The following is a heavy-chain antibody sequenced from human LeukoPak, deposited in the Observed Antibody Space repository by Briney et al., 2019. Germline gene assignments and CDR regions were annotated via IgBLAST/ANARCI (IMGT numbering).Heavy chain of an antibody. CDR3: AREVGYYYDSSGYYLDY. D-gene: IGHD3-22*01. J-gene: IGHJ4*02. Sequence: PSETLSLTCTVSGGSISSGDYYWSWIRQPPGKGLEWIGYIYYSGSTYYNPSLKSRVTISVDTSKNQFSLKLSSVTAADTAVYYCAREVGYYYDSSGYYLDYWGQGTLVTVSS. V-gene: IGHV4-30-4*08. CDR2: IYYSGST. CDR1: GGSISSGDYY.